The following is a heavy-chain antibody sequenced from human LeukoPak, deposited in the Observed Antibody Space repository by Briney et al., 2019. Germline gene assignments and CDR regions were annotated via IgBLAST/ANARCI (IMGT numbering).Heavy chain of an antibody. V-gene: IGHV3-11*01. CDR2: IAGSVSTI. D-gene: IGHD6-13*01. CDR1: GFTVSSNY. CDR3: ARVGRAMAAAGFGAFDI. J-gene: IGHJ3*02. Sequence: PGGSLRLSCEASGFTVSSNYMSWVRQAPGKGLEWVSYIAGSVSTIYYADSVKGRFTISRDNAKNSLYLQMSSLRAEDTAIYYCARVGRAMAAAGFGAFDIWGQGTMVTVSS.